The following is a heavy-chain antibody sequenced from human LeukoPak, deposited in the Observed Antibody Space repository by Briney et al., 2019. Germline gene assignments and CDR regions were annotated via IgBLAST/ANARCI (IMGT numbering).Heavy chain of an antibody. D-gene: IGHD3-16*01. Sequence: SSETLSLTCAIYGGSFSGFQWTWIRQSPGKGLEWIGSIYHSGSTYYNPSLKSRVTISVDTSKNQFSLKLSSVTAADTAVYYCARAVYDYAWGSFGVSPGSGHNFDYWGQGTLVTVSS. J-gene: IGHJ4*02. V-gene: IGHV4-34*01. CDR2: IYHSGST. CDR3: ARAVYDYAWGSFGVSPGSGHNFDY. CDR1: GGSFSGFQ.